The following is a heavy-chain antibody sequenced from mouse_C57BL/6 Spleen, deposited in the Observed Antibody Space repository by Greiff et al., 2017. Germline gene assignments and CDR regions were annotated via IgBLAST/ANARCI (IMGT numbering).Heavy chain of an antibody. CDR3: TRSQSTFAY. Sequence: VQLQQSGAELVRPGASVKLSCTASGFTIRGDYMHWVKQRPEQGLEWIGWIDPGNGDTDYDSKFQGKATLTADTSSNTAYLQLSSLPSEDTAVYYCTRSQSTFAYWGQGTLVTVSA. J-gene: IGHJ3*01. CDR1: GFTIRGDY. D-gene: IGHD3-2*02. V-gene: IGHV14-4*01. CDR2: IDPGNGDT.